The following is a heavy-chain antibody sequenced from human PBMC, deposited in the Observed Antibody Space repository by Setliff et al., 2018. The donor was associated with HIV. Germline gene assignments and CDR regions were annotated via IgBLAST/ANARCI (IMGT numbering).Heavy chain of an antibody. Sequence: ASVKVSCKVSGSTLSEVALHWVRQAPGQGLEWMGWINVGNGDTKYSQDLQGRITITRDTSANTAYMELSRLRSDDTAVYFCARGALLAVFDFDHWGHGTLVTSPQ. D-gene: IGHD3-10*01. J-gene: IGHJ4*01. CDR3: ARGALLAVFDFDH. CDR2: INVGNGDT. V-gene: IGHV1-3*01. CDR1: GSTLSEVA.